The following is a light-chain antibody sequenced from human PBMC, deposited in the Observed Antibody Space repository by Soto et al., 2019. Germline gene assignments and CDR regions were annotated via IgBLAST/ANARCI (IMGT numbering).Light chain of an antibody. CDR3: SSYSSRSPHYV. J-gene: IGLJ1*01. V-gene: IGLV2-14*01. Sequence: QSVLTQPASVSGSPGQSITISCSGTRSDAGGYNYVSWYQKKPGQAPKLLIYEASIRPSGVSNRFSGSTSGNTASLTISGLQSDDEADYYCSSYSSRSPHYVLRTGTKGIVL. CDR2: EAS. CDR1: RSDAGGYNY.